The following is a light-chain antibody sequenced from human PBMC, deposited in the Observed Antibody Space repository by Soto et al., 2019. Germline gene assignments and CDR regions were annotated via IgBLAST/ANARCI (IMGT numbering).Light chain of an antibody. CDR3: QQYNKWPPYT. J-gene: IGKJ2*01. V-gene: IGKV3-20*01. CDR1: QSVSSSY. Sequence: EIVLTQSPGTQSLSPGERATLSCRASQSVSSSYLAWYQQKPGQAPRLLIYGASSRATGIPDRFSGSGSGTEFTLTISSLQSEDFAVYYCQQYNKWPPYTFGQGTKLEIK. CDR2: GAS.